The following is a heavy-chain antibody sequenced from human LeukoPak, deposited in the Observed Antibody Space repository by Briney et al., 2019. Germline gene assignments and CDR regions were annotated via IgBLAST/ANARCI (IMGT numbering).Heavy chain of an antibody. CDR3: ARSSGYYWGDRPYYSDY. CDR1: GDSLSPYS. J-gene: IGHJ4*02. D-gene: IGHD3-22*01. Sequence: PSETLSLTCTVSGDSLSPYSWSWIRQSPGKGLEWIGYFYYSGSTNYNPSLKSRVTISVDTAQNQFSLKLSSVTAADTAVYYCARSSGYYWGDRPYYSDYWGQGILVTVSS. V-gene: IGHV4-59*01. CDR2: FYYSGST.